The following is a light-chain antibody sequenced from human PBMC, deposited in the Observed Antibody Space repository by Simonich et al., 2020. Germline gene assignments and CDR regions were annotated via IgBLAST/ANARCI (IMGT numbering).Light chain of an antibody. J-gene: IGKJ2*01. Sequence: DIVMTQSPDSLAVSLGERATINCKSSQRVLYSSNNKNYLAWYQQKTGQPPKLLIYWASTRESGVPDRFIGSGSGTDFTLTISSLQAEDVAVYYCQQYYSTPMYTFGQGTKLEIK. V-gene: IGKV4-1*01. CDR2: WAS. CDR3: QQYYSTPMYT. CDR1: QRVLYSSNNKNY.